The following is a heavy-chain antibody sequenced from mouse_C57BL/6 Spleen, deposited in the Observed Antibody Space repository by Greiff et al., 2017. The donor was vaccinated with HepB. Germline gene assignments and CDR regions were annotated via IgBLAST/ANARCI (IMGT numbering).Heavy chain of an antibody. CDR1: GFNIKDDY. CDR3: TTLYSGLAY. V-gene: IGHV14-4*01. CDR2: IDPENGDT. J-gene: IGHJ3*01. Sequence: EVQLQQSGAELVRPGASVKLSCTASGFNIKDDYMHWVKQRPEQGLEWIGWIDPENGDTEYASKFQGKATITADTSSNTAYLQLSSLTSEDTAVYYCTTLYSGLAYWGQGTLVTVSA.